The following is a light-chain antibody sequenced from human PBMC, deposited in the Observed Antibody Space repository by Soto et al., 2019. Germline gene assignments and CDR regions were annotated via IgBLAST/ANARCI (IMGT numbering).Light chain of an antibody. CDR3: QAYGTSLRGLYV. Sequence: QSVLTQPPSVSGAPGQRVTISCTGSSSNIGAGRDVHWYRQLPGAAPKFLISDSNHRPSGVPDRSSVSKSGASASLAITGLRAEDEGDYFCQAYGTSLRGLYVFGTGTKVTVL. J-gene: IGLJ1*01. CDR2: DSN. V-gene: IGLV1-40*01. CDR1: SSNIGAGRD.